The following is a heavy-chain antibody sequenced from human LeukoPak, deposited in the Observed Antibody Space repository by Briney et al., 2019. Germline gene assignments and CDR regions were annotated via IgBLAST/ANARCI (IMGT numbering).Heavy chain of an antibody. J-gene: IGHJ4*02. D-gene: IGHD4-17*01. CDR1: GFTFSRYS. CDR2: ISGSSSYI. CDR3: ARDYYGDYHWDY. V-gene: IGHV3-21*01. Sequence: GGSLRLSCAASGFTFSRYSMNWVRQAPGKGLEWVSSISGSSSYIYYADSVKGRFTISRDNAKNSLYLQINSLRAEDTAVYYCARDYYGDYHWDYWGQGTLVTVSS.